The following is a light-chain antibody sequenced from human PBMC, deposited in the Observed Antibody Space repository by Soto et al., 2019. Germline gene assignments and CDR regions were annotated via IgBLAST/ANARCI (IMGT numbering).Light chain of an antibody. J-gene: IGKJ2*03. CDR3: QHYGGSMYS. Sequence: EIVLTQSPGTLSLSLGERATLSCRASQSVTSSYLAWYQQKPGQAPRLLIYGASTRATGIPDRSSGSGSGTDFTLTVTRLEPEDFAVYYCQHYGGSMYSFGQGTKLEIK. CDR1: QSVTSSY. CDR2: GAS. V-gene: IGKV3-20*01.